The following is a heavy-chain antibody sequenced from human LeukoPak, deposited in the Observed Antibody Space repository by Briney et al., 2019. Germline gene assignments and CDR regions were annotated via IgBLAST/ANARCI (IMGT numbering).Heavy chain of an antibody. CDR1: GYTFTSYG. CDR2: ISAYNGNT. D-gene: IGHD1-1*01. Sequence: ASVKVSCKASGYTFTSYGISWVRQSPGQGLEWMGWISAYNGNTNYAQKLQGRVTMTTDTSTSTAYMELRSLRSDDTAVYYCAREYNWNDGGPSRWDAFDIWGQGTMVTVSS. J-gene: IGHJ3*02. V-gene: IGHV1-18*01. CDR3: AREYNWNDGGPSRWDAFDI.